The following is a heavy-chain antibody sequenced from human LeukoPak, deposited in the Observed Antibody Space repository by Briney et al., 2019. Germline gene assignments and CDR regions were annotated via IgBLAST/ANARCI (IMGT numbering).Heavy chain of an antibody. Sequence: ASVKVSCKASGYTFTGYYMHWVRQAPGQGLEWMGWINPNSGGTNYAQKFQGRVTMTRDTSISTVYMELSRLRSDDTAVYYCAREGHSGYSSPDYWGQGTLVTVSS. D-gene: IGHD5-12*01. CDR1: GYTFTGYY. CDR3: AREGHSGYSSPDY. J-gene: IGHJ4*02. V-gene: IGHV1-2*02. CDR2: INPNSGGT.